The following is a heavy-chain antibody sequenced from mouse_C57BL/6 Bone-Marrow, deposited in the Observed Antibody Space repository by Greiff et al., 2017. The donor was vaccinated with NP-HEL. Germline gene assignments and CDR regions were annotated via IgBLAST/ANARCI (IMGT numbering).Heavy chain of an antibody. V-gene: IGHV1-47*01. CDR3: ARRNNFDYAMDY. Sequence: VKLMESGAELVKPGASVKMSCKASGYTFTTYPIEWMKQSHGKCLEWIGNFPPYNDDTKYTEKFKGKATLTVEKSSSTVYLYLSRLTSDDSSVYYCARRNNFDYAMDYWGQGTAVTVSS. J-gene: IGHJ4*01. CDR1: GYTFTTYP. CDR2: FPPYNDDT.